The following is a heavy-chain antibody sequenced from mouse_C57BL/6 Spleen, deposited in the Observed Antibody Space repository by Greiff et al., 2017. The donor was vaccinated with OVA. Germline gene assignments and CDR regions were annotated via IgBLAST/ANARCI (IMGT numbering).Heavy chain of an antibody. CDR3: ARYTDYWFAY. J-gene: IGHJ3*01. CDR2: IYPSDSET. V-gene: IGHV1-61*01. Sequence: QVQLQQPGAELVRPGSSVKLSCKASGYTFTSYWMDGVKQRPGQGLEWIGNIYPSDSETPYNQKFKDKATLTVDKSSSTAYMQLSSLTSEDSAVYYCARYTDYWFAYWGQGTLVTVSA. D-gene: IGHD2-4*01. CDR1: GYTFTSYW.